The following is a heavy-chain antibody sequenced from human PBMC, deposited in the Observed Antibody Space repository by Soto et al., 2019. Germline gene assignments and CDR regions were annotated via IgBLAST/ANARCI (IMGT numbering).Heavy chain of an antibody. V-gene: IGHV2-5*02. D-gene: IGHD3-10*01. CDR1: GFSLSTSGVG. Sequence: QITLKESGPTLVKPTQTLTLTCTFSGFSLSTSGVGVGWIRQPPGKAPEWLALIYWDDDKRYSPSLKSRLTIPKDTSKTQEVLTISNMDPVDTPTYYWAHRSLRVLLDYWGQGTLVTVS. CDR3: AHRSLRVLLDY. CDR2: IYWDDDK. J-gene: IGHJ4*02.